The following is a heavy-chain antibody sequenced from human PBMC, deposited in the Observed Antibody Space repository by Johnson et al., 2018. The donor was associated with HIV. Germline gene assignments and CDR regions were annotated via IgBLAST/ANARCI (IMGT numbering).Heavy chain of an antibody. Sequence: LLVESGGGLVQPGGSLRLSCATSGFSFDDYAMHWVRQAPGKGLEWVSGISWNSDNIAYADSVRGRFTIARDNAKNSLHLQMNSLRAEDTAFYYCAKARVRYSSDVDALDIWGQGTMVTVSS. V-gene: IGHV3-9*01. J-gene: IGHJ3*02. CDR1: GFSFDDYA. D-gene: IGHD6-19*01. CDR2: ISWNSDNI. CDR3: AKARVRYSSDVDALDI.